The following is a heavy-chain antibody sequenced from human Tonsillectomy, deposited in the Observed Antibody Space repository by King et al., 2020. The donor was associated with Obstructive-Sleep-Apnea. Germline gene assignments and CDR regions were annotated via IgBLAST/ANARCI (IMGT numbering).Heavy chain of an antibody. J-gene: IGHJ5*02. CDR3: ARAVAVAGSFDP. V-gene: IGHV4-39*07. Sequence: MQLQESGPGLVNPSETLSLSCIVSGASISSNSYYWGWSRQPPGKGLEWIGNMFYSGSTYYNPSLKSRGTISLDTSKSQCSRRLSSVTAADTAVYYCARAVAVAGSFDPWGRGTLVSVSS. CDR2: MFYSGST. D-gene: IGHD6-19*01. CDR1: GASISSNSYY.